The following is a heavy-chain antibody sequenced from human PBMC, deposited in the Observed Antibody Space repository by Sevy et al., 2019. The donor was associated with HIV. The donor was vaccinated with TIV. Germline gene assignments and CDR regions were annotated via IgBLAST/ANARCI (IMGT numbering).Heavy chain of an antibody. CDR1: GYTFTSYG. D-gene: IGHD5-12*01. V-gene: IGHV1-18*04. J-gene: IGHJ5*02. Sequence: ASVKVSCKASGYTFTSYGISWVRQAPGQGLEWMGWISAYNGNTNYGQKLQGRVTMTTDTSTSTADMELRSLRSDETAVYYCARDGVEMATITSSWWFDPWGQGTLVTVSS. CDR2: ISAYNGNT. CDR3: ARDGVEMATITSSWWFDP.